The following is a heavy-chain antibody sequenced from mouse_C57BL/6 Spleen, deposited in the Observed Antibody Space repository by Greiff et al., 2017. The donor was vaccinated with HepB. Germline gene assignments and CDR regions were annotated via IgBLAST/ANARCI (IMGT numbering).Heavy chain of an antibody. Sequence: QVQLQQSGPELVKPGASVKISCKASGYAFSSSWMNWVKQRPGKGLVWIGRIYPGDGDTNYNGKFKGKATLTADKSSSTAYMQLSSLTSEDSAVYFCAEYYFDYWGQGTTLTVSS. CDR2: IYPGDGDT. J-gene: IGHJ2*01. CDR3: AEYYFDY. CDR1: GYAFSSSW. V-gene: IGHV1-82*01.